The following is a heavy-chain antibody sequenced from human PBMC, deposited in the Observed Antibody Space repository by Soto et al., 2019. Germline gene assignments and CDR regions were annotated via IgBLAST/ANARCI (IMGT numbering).Heavy chain of an antibody. J-gene: IGHJ6*02. V-gene: IGHV3-23*01. D-gene: IGHD2-2*01. CDR1: GFTFSSYA. CDR2: ISGSGGST. Sequence: GGSLRLSCAASGFTFSSYAMSWVRQAPGKGLEWVSAISGSGGSTYYADSVKGRFTISRDNSKNTLYLQMNSLRAEDTAVYYCAKDPAMMCSSTSCLFNGMDVWGQGTTVTVSS. CDR3: AKDPAMMCSSTSCLFNGMDV.